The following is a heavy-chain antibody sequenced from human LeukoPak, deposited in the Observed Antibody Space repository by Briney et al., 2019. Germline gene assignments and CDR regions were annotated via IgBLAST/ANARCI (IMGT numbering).Heavy chain of an antibody. Sequence: GGSLRLSCAASGFTFDDYRMSWVRQAPGKGLEGVSGINWNGGSTGYADSVKGRFTISRDNAKSSLYLQMNSLRAEDTALYYCARGYYYDSSGYYYGHAYWGQGTLVTVSS. CDR2: INWNGGST. CDR1: GFTFDDYR. J-gene: IGHJ4*02. CDR3: ARGYYYDSSGYYYGHAY. V-gene: IGHV3-20*04. D-gene: IGHD3-22*01.